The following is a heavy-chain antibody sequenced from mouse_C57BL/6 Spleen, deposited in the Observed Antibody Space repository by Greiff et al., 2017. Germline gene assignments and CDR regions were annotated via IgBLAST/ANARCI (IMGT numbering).Heavy chain of an antibody. D-gene: IGHD2-5*01. Sequence: QVQLQQSGPGLVQPSQSLSITCTVSGFSLTSYGVHWVRQSPGKGLEWLGVIWSGGSTDYNAAFISRLSISKDNSKSQVFLKMNRLQADDTAIYYWARGGYYSNYFGYAMDYGGQGTSVTVSS. CDR3: ARGGYYSNYFGYAMDY. CDR2: IWSGGST. CDR1: GFSLTSYG. J-gene: IGHJ4*01. V-gene: IGHV2-2*01.